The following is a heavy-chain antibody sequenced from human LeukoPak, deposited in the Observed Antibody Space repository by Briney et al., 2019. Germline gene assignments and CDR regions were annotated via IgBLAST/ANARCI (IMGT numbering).Heavy chain of an antibody. J-gene: IGHJ4*02. Sequence: PGGSLRLSCAASGFTFSSYAMHWVRQAPGKGLEWVAVISYDGSNKYYADSVKGRFTISRDNSKNTLYLQMNSLRAGDTAVYYCAKPSKASSGSLYYFDYWGQGTLVTVSS. V-gene: IGHV3-30-3*02. CDR3: AKPSKASSGSLYYFDY. D-gene: IGHD6-19*01. CDR2: ISYDGSNK. CDR1: GFTFSSYA.